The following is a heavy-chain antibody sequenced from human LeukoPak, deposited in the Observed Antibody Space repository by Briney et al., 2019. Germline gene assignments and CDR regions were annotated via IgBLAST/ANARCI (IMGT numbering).Heavy chain of an antibody. J-gene: IGHJ5*02. CDR2: IKQDGSEK. Sequence: PGGSLRLSCAASGFTLSSYWMSWVRQAPGKGLEWVANIKQDGSEKYYVDSVKGRFTISRDNAKNSLYLQMNSLRAEDTAVYYCARDSTLGGFDPWGQGTLVTVSS. CDR3: ARDSTLGGFDP. V-gene: IGHV3-7*01. D-gene: IGHD3-16*01. CDR1: GFTLSSYW.